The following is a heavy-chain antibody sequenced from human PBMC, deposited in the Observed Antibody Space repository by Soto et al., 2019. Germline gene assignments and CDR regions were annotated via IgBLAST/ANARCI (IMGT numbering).Heavy chain of an antibody. J-gene: IGHJ4*02. CDR3: ARVRQHYDNSGYQFFFDD. D-gene: IGHD3-22*01. CDR2: MYYSGST. CDR1: GACMNASY. Sequence: EGVSLTSNDSGACMNASYCSMIRRLRGKGLEWMGHMYYSGSTNYNHSLMSRVTISVATSKNHFSLKLISVTAADTAVYYCARVRQHYDNSGYQFFFDDWGQGALVTVSS. V-gene: IGHV4-59*01.